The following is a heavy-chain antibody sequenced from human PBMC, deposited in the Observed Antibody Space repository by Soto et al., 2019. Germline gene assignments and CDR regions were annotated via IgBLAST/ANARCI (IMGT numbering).Heavy chain of an antibody. V-gene: IGHV3-30*19. CDR1: GFTFRSYV. CDR3: ARWGTTGGLDV. D-gene: IGHD3-16*01. CDR2: TSYDGSDK. J-gene: IGHJ1*01. Sequence: QVQLVESGGGVVQPGTSLRVSCVGSGFTFRSYVIHWVRQAPGKGLEWVALTSYDGSDKYYGDSVRGRFTISRDNSRNTVELQRDSLRLEDTALYYCARWGTTGGLDVWGQGTLVSVSS.